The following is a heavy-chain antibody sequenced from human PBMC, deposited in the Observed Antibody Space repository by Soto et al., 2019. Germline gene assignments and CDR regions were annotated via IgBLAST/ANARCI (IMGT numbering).Heavy chain of an antibody. V-gene: IGHV3-30-3*01. CDR1: ERTFTSYA. J-gene: IGHJ4*02. Sequence: PGGSLRLSCTAAERTFTSYAIHWVRQAPGKGLEWVSVISEDGGNKYFAESVRGRFLISRDNSKNTVYLQMNSLRPEDTAVYFCARRLTTTVSALGYWGQGTLVTVSS. D-gene: IGHD4-4*01. CDR3: ARRLTTTVSALGY. CDR2: ISEDGGNK.